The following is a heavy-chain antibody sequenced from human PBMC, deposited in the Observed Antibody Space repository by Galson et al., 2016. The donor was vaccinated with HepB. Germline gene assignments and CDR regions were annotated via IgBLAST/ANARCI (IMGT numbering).Heavy chain of an antibody. CDR1: GFSFYKYW. J-gene: IGHJ6*02. CDR3: ARQAYGGNAYNYYGMDV. V-gene: IGHV3-7*03. CDR2: INQGGGET. Sequence: SLRLSCAASGFSFYKYWMSWVRQAPGKGLEWVANINQGGGETYYVDSVKSRFTISRDNAKNSLYLQMNTLRAEDTAVYFCARQAYGGNAYNYYGMDVWGQGTTVTVSS. D-gene: IGHD4-23*01.